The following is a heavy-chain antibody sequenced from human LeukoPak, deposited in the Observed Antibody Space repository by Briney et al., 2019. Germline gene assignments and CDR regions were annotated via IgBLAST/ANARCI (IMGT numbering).Heavy chain of an antibody. V-gene: IGHV4-59*01. CDR1: GGSFSGYY. Sequence: SETLSLTCAAYGGSFSGYYWSWIRQPPGKGLEWIGYIYYSGSTNYNPSLKSRVTISVDTSKNQFSLKLSSVTAADTAVYYCARVPHYYYMDVWGKGTTVTISS. CDR3: ARVPHYYYMDV. J-gene: IGHJ6*03. CDR2: IYYSGST.